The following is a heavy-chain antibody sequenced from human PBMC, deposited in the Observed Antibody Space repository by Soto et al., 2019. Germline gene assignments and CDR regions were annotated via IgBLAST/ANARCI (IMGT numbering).Heavy chain of an antibody. CDR2: IIPIFGTA. CDR1: GGTFSSYA. Sequence: QVQLVQSGAEVKKPGSSVKVSCKASGGTFSSYAISWVRQAPGQGLEWMGGIIPIFGTANYAQKFQGRVTITADKSTSTAYMELSSLSTEDTAVYYCARDDGHYDYVWGSYRQNWFDPWGQGTLVTVSS. D-gene: IGHD3-16*02. V-gene: IGHV1-69*06. CDR3: ARDDGHYDYVWGSYRQNWFDP. J-gene: IGHJ5*02.